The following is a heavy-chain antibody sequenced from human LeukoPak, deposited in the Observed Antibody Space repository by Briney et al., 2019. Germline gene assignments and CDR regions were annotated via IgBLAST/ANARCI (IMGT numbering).Heavy chain of an antibody. CDR2: INQDGGDR. CDR3: ARDPHGGNSLGP. D-gene: IGHD4-23*01. J-gene: IGHJ5*02. V-gene: IGHV3-7*01. CDR1: GFTFSGYW. Sequence: PGGSLRLSCAASGFTFSGYWMGWVHQAPGKGLEWVANINQDGGDRNYVDSVKGRFTISRDNAKNSLYLQMNSLRAEDTAVYYCARDPHGGNSLGPWGQGTLVTVSS.